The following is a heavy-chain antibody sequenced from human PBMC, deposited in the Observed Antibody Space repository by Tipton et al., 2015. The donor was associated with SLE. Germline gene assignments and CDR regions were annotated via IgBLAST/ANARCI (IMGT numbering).Heavy chain of an antibody. Sequence: TLSLTCTVSGGSVRAGRFYWSWIRQLPGKGLEWIGFISYTESTYYNPSLKSRLTISVDTSNNQFSLKLSSVTAADTAVYYCARDPNGGYGSFDYWGLGALVTVSS. CDR1: GGSVRAGRFY. V-gene: IGHV4-31*03. D-gene: IGHD7-27*01. J-gene: IGHJ4*02. CDR3: ARDPNGGYGSFDY. CDR2: ISYTEST.